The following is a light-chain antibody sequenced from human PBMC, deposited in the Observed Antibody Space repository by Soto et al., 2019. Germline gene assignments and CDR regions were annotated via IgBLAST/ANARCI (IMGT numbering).Light chain of an antibody. CDR3: AAWDDSLHGYVV. Sequence: QLVLTQPPSASGTPGQRVTISCSGSSSNIGSNTVNWYQQLPGTAPKLLIYSNNQRPSGVPDRFSGSKSGTSASLAISGLQSEDEADYYCAAWDDSLHGYVVFGGGTQLPVL. CDR1: SSNIGSNT. J-gene: IGLJ2*01. V-gene: IGLV1-44*01. CDR2: SNN.